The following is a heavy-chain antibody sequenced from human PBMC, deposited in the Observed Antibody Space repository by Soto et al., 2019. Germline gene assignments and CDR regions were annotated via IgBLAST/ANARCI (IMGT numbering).Heavy chain of an antibody. CDR3: LATITSGNWFDP. Sequence: GGSLRLSCAASEFTFSGYAMHWVRQAPGKGLEWVAVISYDGSNKYYADSVKGRFTISRDNSKNTLYLQMNSLRAEDTAVYYSLATITSGNWFDPWGQGTLVTVSS. D-gene: IGHD5-12*01. V-gene: IGHV3-30-3*01. CDR2: ISYDGSNK. CDR1: EFTFSGYA. J-gene: IGHJ5*02.